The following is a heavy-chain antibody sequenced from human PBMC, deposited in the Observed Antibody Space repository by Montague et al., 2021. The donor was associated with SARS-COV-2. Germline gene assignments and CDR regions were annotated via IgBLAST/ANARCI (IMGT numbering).Heavy chain of an antibody. CDR3: ATQEDPSGWIPGPFDF. CDR1: GGSISSSSYY. V-gene: IGHV4-39*01. CDR2: IYYRGGT. J-gene: IGHJ4*02. Sequence: SETLSLTCTVSGGSISSSSYYWAWIRQPPGKGLEWIGSIYYRGGTYYNPSLKSRVFISVDTSKYQLSLTLTAVTAADTAVYYCATQEDPSGWIPGPFDFWGQGTLVSVSS. D-gene: IGHD6-19*01.